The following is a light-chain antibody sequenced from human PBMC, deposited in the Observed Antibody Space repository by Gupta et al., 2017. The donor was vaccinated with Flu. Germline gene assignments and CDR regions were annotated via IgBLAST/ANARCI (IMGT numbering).Light chain of an antibody. J-gene: IGKJ1*01. CDR1: QSLLSSSNNKNY. CDR2: WAS. V-gene: IGKV4-1*01. CDR3: LQDYTTPS. Sequence: VSLGERANINCKSSQSLLSSSNNKNYLSGYKQKPGQTPKLLTSWASTRDSGVPDRFRGSGSGTDFTLTITSLQAEDVAIYFCLQDYTTPSFGQGTKVEVK.